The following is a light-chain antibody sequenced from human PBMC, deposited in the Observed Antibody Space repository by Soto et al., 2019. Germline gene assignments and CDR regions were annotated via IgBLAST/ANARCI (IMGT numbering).Light chain of an antibody. CDR3: QHYHGYPFT. J-gene: IGKJ3*01. Sequence: DIQMTQSPSTLSASVGARVTITCRASQSVNTWLDWYQQKPGKAPVLLIYDASSLKSGVPSRFSGSGSGTEFTLTITSLQPDDFAIYYCQHYHGYPFTFGPGTKVDIK. V-gene: IGKV1-5*01. CDR2: DAS. CDR1: QSVNTW.